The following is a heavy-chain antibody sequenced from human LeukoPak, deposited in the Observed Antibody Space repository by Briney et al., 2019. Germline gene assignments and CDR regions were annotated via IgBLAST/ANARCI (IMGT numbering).Heavy chain of an antibody. V-gene: IGHV4-59*01. CDR2: IYYSGST. CDR3: ARTYYDILTGYYPPSGYYMDV. Sequence: SETLSLTCSVSGGSLSSYYWSWSRQPPGKGLEWIGYIYYSGSTNYNPSLKSRVTISVDTSKNQFSLKLSSVTAADTAVYYCARTYYDILTGYYPPSGYYMDVWGKGTTVTVSS. D-gene: IGHD3-9*01. CDR1: GGSLSSYY. J-gene: IGHJ6*03.